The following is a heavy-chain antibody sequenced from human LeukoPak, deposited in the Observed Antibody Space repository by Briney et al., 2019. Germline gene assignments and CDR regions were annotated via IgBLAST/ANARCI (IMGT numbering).Heavy chain of an antibody. CDR3: AKLGDPGGFSGWGRPFDV. Sequence: GGSLRLSCAASGFRFSSYVMTWVRQAPGKGLECVSSNRGSADRKEYADSVQGRFTISRDNSKNTMYLQMNGLRVEDTAVYYCAKLGDPGGFSGWGRPFDVWGQGTRVTVSP. CDR1: GFRFSSYV. V-gene: IGHV3-23*01. J-gene: IGHJ3*01. D-gene: IGHD6-19*01. CDR2: NRGSADRK.